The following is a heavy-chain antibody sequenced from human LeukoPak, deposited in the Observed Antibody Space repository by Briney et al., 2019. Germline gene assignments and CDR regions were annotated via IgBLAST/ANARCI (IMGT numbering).Heavy chain of an antibody. Sequence: PGGSLRLSCAASGFTFSSYSMNWVRQAPGKGLEWVSSISSSSSYIYYADSVKGRFTISRDNAKNSLYLQMNSLRAEDTAVYYCARDGRIAAADHDAFDIWGQGTMVTVSS. CDR1: GFTFSSYS. J-gene: IGHJ3*02. V-gene: IGHV3-21*01. CDR2: ISSSSSYI. D-gene: IGHD6-13*01. CDR3: ARDGRIAAADHDAFDI.